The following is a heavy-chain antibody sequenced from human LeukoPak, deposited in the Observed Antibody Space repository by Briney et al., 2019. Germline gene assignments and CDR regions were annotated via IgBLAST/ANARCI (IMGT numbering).Heavy chain of an antibody. V-gene: IGHV3-30*02. D-gene: IGHD2-15*01. J-gene: IGHJ4*02. CDR2: IRYDGSNK. CDR3: AKGYSGIARMYYFDY. CDR1: GFTFSSYG. Sequence: GGSLRLSCAASGFTFSSYGMHWVRQAPGKGLEWVAFIRYDGSNKYYADSVKGRFTISRDNSKNTLYLQMNSLRAEDTAVYYCAKGYSGIARMYYFDYWGQGTLVTVSS.